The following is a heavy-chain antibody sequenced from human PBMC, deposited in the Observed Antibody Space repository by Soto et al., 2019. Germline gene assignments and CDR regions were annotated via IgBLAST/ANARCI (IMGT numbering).Heavy chain of an antibody. V-gene: IGHV3-66*01. CDR2: IYSGGST. CDR1: GFTVSSNY. Sequence: EVQLVESGGGLVQPGGSLRLSCAASGFTVSSNYMSWVRQAPGKGLEWVSVIYSGGSTYYADSVKGRFTISRDNSKNTLYLQMSSLRAEDTAVHYCARALQWANFDYWGQGTLVTVSS. CDR3: ARALQWANFDY. J-gene: IGHJ4*02. D-gene: IGHD1-26*01.